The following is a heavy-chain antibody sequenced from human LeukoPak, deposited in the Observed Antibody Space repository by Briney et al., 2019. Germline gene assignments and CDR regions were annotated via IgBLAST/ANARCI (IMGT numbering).Heavy chain of an antibody. CDR2: IKSKTDGGTT. V-gene: IGHV3-15*01. D-gene: IGHD3-10*01. Sequence: TGGSLRLSCAATGFTFSNAWLNWVRQAPGKGLEWVGHIKSKTDGGTTDYAAPVKGRFTISRDDSKNTLSLQMNSLKTEDTAVYYCTLPWGSGSYYDYWGQGTLVTVSS. CDR3: TLPWGSGSYYDY. CDR1: GFTFSNAW. J-gene: IGHJ4*02.